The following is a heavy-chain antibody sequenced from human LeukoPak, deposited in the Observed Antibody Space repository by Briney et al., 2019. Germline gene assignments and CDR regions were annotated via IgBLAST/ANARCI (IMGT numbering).Heavy chain of an antibody. Sequence: HPGGSLRLSCAASGFTLSSYWMSGVRQAPGKGREGVANIKQDGREKYYVDSVKGRFTISRDNAKNSLYLQMNSLRAVDTAMYYCARDLINYSLYGFDMWGQGTIVTVSS. J-gene: IGHJ3*02. CDR2: IKQDGREK. CDR3: ARDLINYSLYGFDM. CDR1: GFTLSSYW. V-gene: IGHV3-7*03. D-gene: IGHD5/OR15-5a*01.